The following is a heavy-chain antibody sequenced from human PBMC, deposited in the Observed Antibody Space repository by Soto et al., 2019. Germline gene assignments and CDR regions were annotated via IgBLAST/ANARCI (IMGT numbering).Heavy chain of an antibody. V-gene: IGHV4-31*03. Sequence: SETLSLTCTVSGAYITRGGYYWSWIRQQPGKGLEWIGHIYYSGATYYNPSLKNRVSTSLDTSKNQFSLNLTSVTAADTAVYYGGGYYYGMDVWGQGTTVTVSS. CDR1: GAYITRGGYY. CDR2: IYYSGAT. J-gene: IGHJ6*02. CDR3: GGYYYGMDV.